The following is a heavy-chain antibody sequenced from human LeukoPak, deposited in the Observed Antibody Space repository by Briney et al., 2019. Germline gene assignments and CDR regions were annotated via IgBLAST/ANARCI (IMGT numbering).Heavy chain of an antibody. J-gene: IGHJ4*02. CDR2: ISGSGGST. D-gene: IGHD3-22*01. V-gene: IGHV3-23*01. CDR3: AKGIDSTGYYPFDY. Sequence: GGSLRLSCAASGFTFSSYAMSWVRQAPGKGLEWVSAISGSGGSTYYADSVKGRFTISRDTSKSTLYLQLNSLRAEDTAIYYCAKGIDSTGYYPFDYWGQGTLVTVSS. CDR1: GFTFSSYA.